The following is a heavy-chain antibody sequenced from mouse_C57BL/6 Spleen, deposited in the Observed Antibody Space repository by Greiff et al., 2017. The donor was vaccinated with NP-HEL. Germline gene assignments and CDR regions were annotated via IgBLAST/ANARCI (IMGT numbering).Heavy chain of an antibody. CDR3: ARVYDGYYVGYFDV. J-gene: IGHJ1*03. D-gene: IGHD2-3*01. V-gene: IGHV1-63*01. Sequence: QVHVKQSGAELVRPGTSVKMSCKASGYTFTNYWIGWAKQRPGHGLEWIGDIYPGGGYTNYNEKFKGKATLTADKSSSTAYMQFSSLTSEDSAIYYCARVYDGYYVGYFDVWGTGTTVTVSS. CDR2: IYPGGGYT. CDR1: GYTFTNYW.